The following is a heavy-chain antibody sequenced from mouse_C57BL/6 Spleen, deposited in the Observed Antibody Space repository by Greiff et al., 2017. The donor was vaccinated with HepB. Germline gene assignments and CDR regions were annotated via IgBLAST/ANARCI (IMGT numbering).Heavy chain of an antibody. CDR1: GYTFTDYN. D-gene: IGHD2-4*01. J-gene: IGHJ3*01. CDR3: ARDYYDYDGGSWFAY. V-gene: IGHV1-22*01. Sequence: VQLQQSGPELVKPGASVKMSCKASGYTFTDYNMHWVKQSHGKSLEWIGYINTNNGGTSYNQKFKGKATLTVNKSSSTAYMERRSLTSEESAVYYSARDYYDYDGGSWFAYWGQGTLVTVSA. CDR2: INTNNGGT.